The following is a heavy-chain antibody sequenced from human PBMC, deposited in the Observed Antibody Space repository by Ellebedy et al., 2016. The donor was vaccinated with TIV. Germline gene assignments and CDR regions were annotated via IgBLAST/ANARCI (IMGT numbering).Heavy chain of an antibody. CDR2: ISHDGSNK. Sequence: GESLKISXAASGFTFSYYSMHWVRQAPGKGLEWVAVISHDGSNKYHAESVKGRFAISRDDPKNTLYLQMNTLRTEDTAVYFCTRGSSSRGYFDSWGQGTLVTVSS. J-gene: IGHJ4*02. V-gene: IGHV3-30*09. D-gene: IGHD6-13*01. CDR1: GFTFSYYS. CDR3: TRGSSSRGYFDS.